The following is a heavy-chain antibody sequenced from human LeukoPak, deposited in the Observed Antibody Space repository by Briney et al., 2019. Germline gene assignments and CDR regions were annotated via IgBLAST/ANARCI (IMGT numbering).Heavy chain of an antibody. J-gene: IGHJ4*02. V-gene: IGHV3-21*01. Sequence: NPGGSLRLSCAASGFTFGSYSMNWVRQAPGKGLEWVSSISSSSSYIYYADSVKGRFTISRDNAKNSLYLQMNSLRAEDTAVYYCARDGFEWELLESAFDYWGQGTLVTVSS. CDR1: GFTFGSYS. CDR3: ARDGFEWELLESAFDY. CDR2: ISSSSSYI. D-gene: IGHD1-26*01.